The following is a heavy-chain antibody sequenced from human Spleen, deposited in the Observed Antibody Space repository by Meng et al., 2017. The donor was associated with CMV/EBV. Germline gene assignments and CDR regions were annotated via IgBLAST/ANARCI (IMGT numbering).Heavy chain of an antibody. J-gene: IGHJ3*02. CDR2: ISSSSRNI. D-gene: IGHD6-6*01. Sequence: ETLSLTCAISGFTFSRYRMNWVRQAPGKGLEWVSSISSSSRNIYYADSVKGRFTISRDNAKNSLYLQMNSLRVEDTAVYYCARDDWLAARRAFDIWGQGTMVTVSS. CDR3: ARDDWLAARRAFDI. CDR1: GFTFSRYR. V-gene: IGHV3-21*01.